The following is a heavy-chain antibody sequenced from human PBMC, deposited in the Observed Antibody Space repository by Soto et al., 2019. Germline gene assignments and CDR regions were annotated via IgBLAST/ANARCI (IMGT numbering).Heavy chain of an antibody. V-gene: IGHV3-23*01. D-gene: IGHD1-26*01. J-gene: IGHJ4*02. CDR2: FSGSGDSR. Sequence: EVQLLESGGGLVQPGGSLRLSCAASGFTFSNSAMSWVRQAPGKGLEWVSGFSGSGDSRYYADSVKGRFTISRDNSKHTLYLQMNSLRVDDTAVYYCARGERQMGRLDYWGQGTLVTVSS. CDR1: GFTFSNSA. CDR3: ARGERQMGRLDY.